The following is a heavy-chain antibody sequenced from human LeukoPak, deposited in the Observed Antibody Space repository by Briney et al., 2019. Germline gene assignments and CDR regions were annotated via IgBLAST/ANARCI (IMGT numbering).Heavy chain of an antibody. CDR2: ISGSGSTI. Sequence: KTGGSLRLSCAASGFSFSDHYVSWIRQAPGKGLEWVSYISGSGSTIYYAASVRGRFTISRDNAKNSLYLQMDSLRAEDTAIYYCAREGITIFGVANSNWFDPWGQGTLVTVSS. D-gene: IGHD3-3*01. V-gene: IGHV3-11*01. J-gene: IGHJ5*02. CDR1: GFSFSDHY. CDR3: AREGITIFGVANSNWFDP.